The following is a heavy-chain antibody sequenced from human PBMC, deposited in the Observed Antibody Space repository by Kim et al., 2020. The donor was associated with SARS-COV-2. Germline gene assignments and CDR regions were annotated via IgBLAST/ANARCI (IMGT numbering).Heavy chain of an antibody. V-gene: IGHV3-30*18. J-gene: IGHJ6*02. CDR3: AKDLKPNYDSKGYYGMDV. CDR1: GFTFSSYG. CDR2: ISYDGSNK. Sequence: GGSLRLSCAASGFTFSSYGMHWVRQAPGKGLEWVAVISYDGSNKYYADSVKGRFTISRDNSKNTLYLQMNSLRAEDTAVYYCAKDLKPNYDSKGYYGMDVWGQGTTVTVSS. D-gene: IGHD3-22*01.